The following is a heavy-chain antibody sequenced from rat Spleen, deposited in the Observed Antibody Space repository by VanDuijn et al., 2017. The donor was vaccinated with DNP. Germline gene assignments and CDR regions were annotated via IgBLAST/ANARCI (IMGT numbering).Heavy chain of an antibody. V-gene: IGHV5-20*01. CDR1: GFTFRNYG. J-gene: IGHJ3*01. Sequence: EVQLVESGGGLVQPGRSLTLSCAASGFTFRNYGMAWVRQAPTQGLEWVAYISYDGGSTYYRDIVRARFTISKDNAKSSLCLQMDSLRSEDTATYYCAADTYYYSTYDYPFIYWSEGTLVTVSS. CDR2: ISYDGGST. D-gene: IGHD1-2*01. CDR3: AADTYYYSTYDYPFIY.